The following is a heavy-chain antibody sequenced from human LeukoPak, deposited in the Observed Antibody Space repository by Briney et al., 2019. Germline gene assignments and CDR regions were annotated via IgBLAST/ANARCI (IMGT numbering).Heavy chain of an antibody. Sequence: GGSLRLSCAASGFTFSSYGMHWVRQAPGKGPEWVSVISASGASTYYADSVRGRFTISRDNSKNTLYLQMSSLRAEDTAVYYCAKRASDWYYFDYWGQGNLVTVSS. J-gene: IGHJ4*02. V-gene: IGHV3-23*01. CDR3: AKRASDWYYFDY. D-gene: IGHD3-9*01. CDR2: ISASGAST. CDR1: GFTFSSYG.